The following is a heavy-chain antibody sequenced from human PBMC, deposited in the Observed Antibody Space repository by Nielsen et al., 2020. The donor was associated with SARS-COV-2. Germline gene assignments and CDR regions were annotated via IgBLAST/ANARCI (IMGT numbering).Heavy chain of an antibody. Sequence: SETLSLTCAVYGGSFSGYYWSWIRQPPGKGLEWIGYIYYSGSTNYNPSLKSRVTISVDTSKNQFSLKLSSVTAADTAVYYCASATYYDFWSGPGGDYYYGMDVWGQGTTVTVSS. V-gene: IGHV4-59*13. J-gene: IGHJ6*02. D-gene: IGHD3-3*01. CDR1: GGSFSGYY. CDR3: ASATYYDFWSGPGGDYYYGMDV. CDR2: IYYSGST.